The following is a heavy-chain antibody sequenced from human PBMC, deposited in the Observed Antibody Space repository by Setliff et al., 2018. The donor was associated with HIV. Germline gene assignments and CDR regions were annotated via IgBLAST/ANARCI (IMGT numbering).Heavy chain of an antibody. CDR1: GGSISSSSYY. J-gene: IGHJ4*02. D-gene: IGHD3-10*01. CDR3: ARDPWVRGVIMAPDY. Sequence: KPSETLSLTCTVSGGSISSSSYYWGWIRQPPGKGLEWIGTIYYSGSTYYDTSLKSRVTISVDTSKNQFSLKLSSVTAADTAVYYCARDPWVRGVIMAPDYWGQGTLVTVSS. CDR2: IYYSGST. V-gene: IGHV4-39*07.